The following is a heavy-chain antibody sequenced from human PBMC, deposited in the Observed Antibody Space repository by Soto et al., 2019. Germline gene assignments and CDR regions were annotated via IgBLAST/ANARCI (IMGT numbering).Heavy chain of an antibody. CDR2: IIPIFGTA. Sequence: QVQLVQSGAEVKKPGSSVKVSCKASGGTFSSYAISWVRQAPGQGLEWMGGIIPIFGTANNAQKFQGRGTITADEATSTAEMELSRLRSEDTAVYYCARVLALGQLYSSSSPYYYYGMDVWGQGNTVTVSS. CDR1: GGTFSSYA. CDR3: ARVLALGQLYSSSSPYYYYGMDV. D-gene: IGHD6-6*01. V-gene: IGHV1-69*01. J-gene: IGHJ6*02.